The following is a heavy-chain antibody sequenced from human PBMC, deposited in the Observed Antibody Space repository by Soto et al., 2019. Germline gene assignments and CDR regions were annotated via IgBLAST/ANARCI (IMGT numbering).Heavy chain of an antibody. CDR3: ARGMALPGHYFDS. CDR1: GGSFSGYY. D-gene: IGHD6-19*01. V-gene: IGHV4-34*01. Sequence: QVQLQQWGARLLKPSETLSFTCAVYGGSFSGYYWSWIRQPPGKGLEWIGEINHSGSTNYNPSLISRVTISVDTSKNQFSLQLNAVTAADTAVYYSARGMALPGHYFDSWGQGTLVTVSS. CDR2: INHSGST. J-gene: IGHJ4*02.